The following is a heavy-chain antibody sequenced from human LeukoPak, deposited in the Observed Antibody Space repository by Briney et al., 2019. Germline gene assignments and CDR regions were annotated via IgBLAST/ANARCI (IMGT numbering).Heavy chain of an antibody. V-gene: IGHV3-33*01. Sequence: GGSLRLSCAASGFTFSSYGMHWVRQAPGKGLERVAVIWYDGSNKYYADSVKGRFTISRDNSKNTLYLQMNSLRAEDTAVYYCARDDYDTEVKFDYWGQGTLVTVSS. CDR3: ARDDYDTEVKFDY. J-gene: IGHJ4*02. CDR1: GFTFSSYG. D-gene: IGHD3-22*01. CDR2: IWYDGSNK.